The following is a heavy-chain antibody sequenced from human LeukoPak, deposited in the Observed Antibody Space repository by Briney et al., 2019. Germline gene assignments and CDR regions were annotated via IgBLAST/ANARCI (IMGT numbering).Heavy chain of an antibody. CDR3: ASESRYCSGGSCFVTWFDP. D-gene: IGHD2-15*01. Sequence: SETLSLTCTVSGGSISSGSYYWSWIRQPAGKGLEWIGRIYTSGSTNYNPSLKSRATISVDTSKNQFSLKLSSVTAADTAVYYCASESRYCSGGSCFVTWFDPWGQGTLVTVSS. V-gene: IGHV4-61*02. J-gene: IGHJ5*02. CDR2: IYTSGST. CDR1: GGSISSGSYY.